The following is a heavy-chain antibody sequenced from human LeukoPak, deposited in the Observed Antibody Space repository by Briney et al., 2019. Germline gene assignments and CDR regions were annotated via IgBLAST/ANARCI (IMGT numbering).Heavy chain of an antibody. Sequence: GASVKVSCKASGYTFTSYDINWVRQAPGQGLEWRGWMNIKSGITGYAQTCQGRVTMTRTTSISTAYMELTSLRSEDTAVYYCARDNGERDGYNSFFAGYYGMDVWGQGTTVTVSS. CDR1: GYTFTSYD. CDR3: ARDNGERDGYNSFFAGYYGMDV. D-gene: IGHD5-24*01. CDR2: MNIKSGIT. V-gene: IGHV1-8*01. J-gene: IGHJ6*02.